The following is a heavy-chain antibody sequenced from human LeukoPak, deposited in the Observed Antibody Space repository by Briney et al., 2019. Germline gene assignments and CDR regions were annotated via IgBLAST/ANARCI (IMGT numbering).Heavy chain of an antibody. V-gene: IGHV3-74*01. D-gene: IGHD2-21*02. CDR3: ARGGAFCGVVCYQIDY. CDR2: IHSDGSST. J-gene: IGHJ4*02. CDR1: GFTFSSHW. Sequence: GGSLRLSCAASGFTFSSHWMRWVRQAPGKGLVWVSRIHSDGSSTTYADSVKGRFTISRDNAKNTLYLQTNSLRAEDTAVYYCARGGAFCGVVCYQIDYWGQGTLVIVSS.